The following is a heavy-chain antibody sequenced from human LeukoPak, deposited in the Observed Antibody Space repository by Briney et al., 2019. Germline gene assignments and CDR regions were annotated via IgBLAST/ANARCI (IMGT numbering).Heavy chain of an antibody. Sequence: GGSLRLSCAASGFTFSTYNMNWVRQAPGKGLEWISYITSSSSSIYYADSVQGRFTISRDNAKSSLYLQMNSLRDEDTAVYYCARTPVPTWIQLWFFDYWGQGTLVTVSS. D-gene: IGHD5-18*01. CDR1: GFTFSTYN. V-gene: IGHV3-48*02. CDR2: ITSSSSSI. J-gene: IGHJ4*02. CDR3: ARTPVPTWIQLWFFDY.